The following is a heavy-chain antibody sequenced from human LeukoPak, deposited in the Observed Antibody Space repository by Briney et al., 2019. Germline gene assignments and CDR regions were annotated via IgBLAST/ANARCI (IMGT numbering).Heavy chain of an antibody. D-gene: IGHD2-21*02. CDR2: IYYSGST. J-gene: IGHJ6*03. V-gene: IGHV4-59*11. CDR1: GGSISSHY. Sequence: SETLSLTCTVAGGSISSHYWSWIRQPPGKVLEWNGYIYYSGSTNYNPSLKSRVTISVDTSKNQFSLKLTSVAAADTAVYYCARAGGDPHYYYYYYMDVWGKGTPVTVSS. CDR3: ARAGGDPHYYYYYYMDV.